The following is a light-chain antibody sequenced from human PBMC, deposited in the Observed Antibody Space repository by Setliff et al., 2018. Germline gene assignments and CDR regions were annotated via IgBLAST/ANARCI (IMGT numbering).Light chain of an antibody. CDR2: DVS. J-gene: IGLJ1*01. V-gene: IGLV2-14*01. Sequence: QSVLTQPASVSGSPGQSITISCTGTSSDVGGYNYVSWYQQHPGKAPKLMIYDVSKRPTGVSNRFSGSKSGNTASLTISGLQAEDEADYYCSSYTSGSTPDVFGTGTKVTVL. CDR3: SSYTSGSTPDV. CDR1: SSDVGGYNY.